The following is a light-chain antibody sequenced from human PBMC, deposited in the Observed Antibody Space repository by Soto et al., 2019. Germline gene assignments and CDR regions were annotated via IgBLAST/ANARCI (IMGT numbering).Light chain of an antibody. J-gene: IGLJ2*01. CDR1: SSDVDGYNY. V-gene: IGLV2-14*01. Sequence: QSALTQPASVSGSPGQSITITCTGTSSDVDGYNYVSWYQQHPGKAPKLMIYEVSNRPSGVSNRFSGSKSGNTASLTISGLQAEDEADYYCSSYTSSGTPVVFGGGTKLTVL. CDR3: SSYTSSGTPVV. CDR2: EVS.